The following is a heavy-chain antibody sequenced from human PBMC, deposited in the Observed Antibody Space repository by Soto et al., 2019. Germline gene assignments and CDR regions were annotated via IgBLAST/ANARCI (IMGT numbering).Heavy chain of an antibody. CDR2: IYRSGTT. J-gene: IGHJ4*02. CDR1: NFSISSGYY. Sequence: PSETLSLTCVVSNFSISSGYYWGWIRPSPGKGLEWIASIYRSGTTSYNPSLKSRVTISVDPSKNQFSLMLTAVTAADTAVYYCSRTHSGSYYSVFNYWGRGSLVTVSS. CDR3: SRTHSGSYYSVFNY. V-gene: IGHV4-38-2*01. D-gene: IGHD1-26*01.